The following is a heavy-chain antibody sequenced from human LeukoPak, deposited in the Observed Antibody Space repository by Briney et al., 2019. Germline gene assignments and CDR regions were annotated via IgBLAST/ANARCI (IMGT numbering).Heavy chain of an antibody. V-gene: IGHV3-7*01. J-gene: IGHJ3*02. CDR3: ARNLRVGATSHAFDI. D-gene: IGHD1-26*01. Sequence: GGSLRLSCAASGFTFSSYWMSWVRQAPGKGLEWVANIKSDGSEKYYVDSLKGRFTISRDNTKNSLNLQMNSLRAEDTAVYYCARNLRVGATSHAFDIWGQGTMVTVSS. CDR1: GFTFSSYW. CDR2: IKSDGSEK.